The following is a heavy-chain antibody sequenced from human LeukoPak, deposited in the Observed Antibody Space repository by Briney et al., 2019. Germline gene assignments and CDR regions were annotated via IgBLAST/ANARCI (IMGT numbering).Heavy chain of an antibody. CDR3: ARLGIVVVPAAPFDY. V-gene: IGHV4-39*01. CDR1: GGSISSSSYY. D-gene: IGHD2-2*01. J-gene: IGHJ4*02. CDR2: IYYSGST. Sequence: ASETLSLTCTVSGGSISSSSYYWGWIRQPPGKGLEWIGSIYYSGSTYYNPSLKSRVTISVDTSKNQFSLKLSSVTAADTAVYYCARLGIVVVPAAPFDYWGQGTLVTVSP.